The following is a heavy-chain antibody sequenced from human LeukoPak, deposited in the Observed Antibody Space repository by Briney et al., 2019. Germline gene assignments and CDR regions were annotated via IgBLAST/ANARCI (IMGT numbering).Heavy chain of an antibody. V-gene: IGHV4-59*01. D-gene: IGHD6-19*01. J-gene: IGHJ5*02. Sequence: PSETLSLTCTVSGGSISSYYWRWIRQPPGKGLEWIGYIYCSGSTNYNPSLKSRVTISVDTSKNQFSLKLSSVTAADTAVYYCARDRGQWLLNWFDPWGQGTLVTVSS. CDR3: ARDRGQWLLNWFDP. CDR1: GGSISSYY. CDR2: IYCSGST.